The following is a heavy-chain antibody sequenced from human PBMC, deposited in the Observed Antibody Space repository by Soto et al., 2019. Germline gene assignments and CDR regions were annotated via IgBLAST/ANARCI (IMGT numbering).Heavy chain of an antibody. J-gene: IGHJ6*02. CDR1: GGSIRRGGYY. Sequence: PSETLYLTCTVSGGSIRRGGYYWSWIRQHPGKGLEWMGYIYYSGSTYYNPSLKSRVTISVDTSKNQFSLKLSSVTAADTAVYYCARGSYVLGSYYYYGMDVWGQGTTVTVSS. CDR2: IYYSGST. CDR3: ARGSYVLGSYYYYGMDV. D-gene: IGHD5-18*01. V-gene: IGHV4-31*03.